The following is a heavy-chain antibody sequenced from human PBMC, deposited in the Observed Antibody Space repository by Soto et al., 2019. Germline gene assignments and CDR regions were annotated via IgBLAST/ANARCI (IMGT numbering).Heavy chain of an antibody. CDR3: ARSQGSSTSLEIYYYYYYGMDV. J-gene: IGHJ6*02. CDR2: IIPISETT. D-gene: IGHD2-2*01. Sequence: QVQLVQSGAEVKKPGSSVKVSCKASGGTFNSYAISWVRQAPGQGLEWMGGIIPISETTNYAQKFQGRVTITADESKSTAYMELSNLRSEDTAVYYCARSQGSSTSLEIYYYYYYGMDVWGQGTTVTVSS. CDR1: GGTFNSYA. V-gene: IGHV1-69*01.